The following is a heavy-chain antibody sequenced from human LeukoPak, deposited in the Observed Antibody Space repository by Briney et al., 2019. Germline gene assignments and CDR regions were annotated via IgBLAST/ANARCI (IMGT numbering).Heavy chain of an antibody. CDR2: ISSSSSYI. CDR3: ARGSEYYYASGSPIPFDY. D-gene: IGHD3-10*01. Sequence: GGSLRLSCAASGFTFSSYSMNWVRQAPGKGLEWVSSISSSSSYIYYADSVKGRFTISRDNAKNSLYLQMNSLRAEDTAVYYCARGSEYYYASGSPIPFDYWGQGTLVTVSS. J-gene: IGHJ4*02. CDR1: GFTFSSYS. V-gene: IGHV3-21*01.